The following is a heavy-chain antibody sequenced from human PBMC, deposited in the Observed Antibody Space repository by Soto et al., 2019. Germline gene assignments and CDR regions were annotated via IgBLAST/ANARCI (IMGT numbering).Heavy chain of an antibody. Sequence: SKTLSLTCTVSGGSISGYYWSWIRQPPGKGLEWIGYMYNTGSTVYNPSFKSRVTISVDTSKNQLSLKLNSVTAADTAVYYCARDLWGYCGTDCYPLDVWGQGTTVTVSS. D-gene: IGHD2-21*02. CDR2: MYNTGST. V-gene: IGHV4-59*01. CDR3: ARDLWGYCGTDCYPLDV. CDR1: GGSISGYY. J-gene: IGHJ6*02.